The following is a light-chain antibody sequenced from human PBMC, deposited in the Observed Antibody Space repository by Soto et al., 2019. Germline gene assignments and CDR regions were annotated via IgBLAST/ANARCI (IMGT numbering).Light chain of an antibody. CDR2: LGS. V-gene: IGKV2-28*01. J-gene: IGKJ1*01. CDR3: MQALHART. CDR1: QSLLHSNVNTY. Sequence: EIVVTQSPLSLPVTPGEPASISCKSSQSLLHSNVNTYFDWYLQKPGQSPQLLIYLGSNRASGVPDRFSGSGSGTDFTLNISRVEAEDVGVYYCMQALHARTFGQGNKVEIK.